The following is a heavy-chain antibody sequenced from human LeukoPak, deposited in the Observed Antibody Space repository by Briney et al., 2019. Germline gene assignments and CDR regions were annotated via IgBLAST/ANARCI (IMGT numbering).Heavy chain of an antibody. CDR2: VRSKASSYAT. J-gene: IGHJ6*04. CDR1: GFTFSGSA. V-gene: IGHV3-73*01. D-gene: IGHD2-15*01. CDR3: TRPGYCSGGSCYEDYYHGMDV. Sequence: GGSLRLSCAASGFTFSGSAMHWVRQASGKGLEWVGRVRSKASSYATAYAASVKGRFTISRDDSKNTAYLQMNSLKTEDTAVYYCTRPGYCSGGSCYEDYYHGMDVWGKGTTVTVSS.